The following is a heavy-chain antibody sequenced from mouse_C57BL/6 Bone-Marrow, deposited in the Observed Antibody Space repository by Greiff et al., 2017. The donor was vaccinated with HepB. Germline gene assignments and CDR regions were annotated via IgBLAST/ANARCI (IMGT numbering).Heavy chain of an antibody. Sequence: EVKLMESGGGLVQPGGSLKLSCAASGFTFSDYYMYWVRQTPEKRLEWVAYISNGGGSTYYPDTVKGRFTISRDNAKNTLYLQMSRLKSEDTAMYCCAREGSYDGPFAYWGQGTLVTVSA. CDR2: ISNGGGST. V-gene: IGHV5-12*01. CDR3: AREGSYDGPFAY. D-gene: IGHD2-3*01. J-gene: IGHJ3*01. CDR1: GFTFSDYY.